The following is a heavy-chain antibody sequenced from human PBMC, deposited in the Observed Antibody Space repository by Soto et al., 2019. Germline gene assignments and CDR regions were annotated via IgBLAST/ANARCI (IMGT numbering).Heavy chain of an antibody. CDR1: GGSISSYY. J-gene: IGHJ4*02. Sequence: PSETLSLTCTVSGGSISSYYWSWIRQPPGKGLEWIGYIYYSGSTNYNPSLKSRVTISVDTSKNQFSLKLSSVTAADTAVYYCARGANFDYWGQGTMVTVYS. CDR2: IYYSGST. V-gene: IGHV4-59*01. D-gene: IGHD2-15*01. CDR3: ARGANFDY.